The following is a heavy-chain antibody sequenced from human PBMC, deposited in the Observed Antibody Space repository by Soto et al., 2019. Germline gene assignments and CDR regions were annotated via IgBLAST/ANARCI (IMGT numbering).Heavy chain of an antibody. CDR2: IYWDDDK. CDR3: ARREGYCVGTKCQMRAFDF. CDR1: GFSLSTSAVG. Sequence: QITLKESGPALVKPTETLTLTCTFSGFSLSTSAVGVGWIRQPPGKALEWLAVIYWDDDKTYSPSLNNRLTITKDTSKDQVGLVMTNLDPVDTATYYCARREGYCVGTKCQMRAFDFWGQGTMVTVSS. V-gene: IGHV2-5*02. D-gene: IGHD2-21*01. J-gene: IGHJ3*01.